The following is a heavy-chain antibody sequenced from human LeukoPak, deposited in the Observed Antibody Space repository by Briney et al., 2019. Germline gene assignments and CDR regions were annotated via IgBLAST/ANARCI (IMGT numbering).Heavy chain of an antibody. J-gene: IGHJ4*02. D-gene: IGHD1-1*01. Sequence: PGGSLRLSCAASGFTFKSYTMNWVRQAPGKGLEWVSSISGGSRDTYYADFVKGRFTISRDNAKNSLYLQMNSLRVEDTAVYYCARTKGDDREKWNYFDSWGQGTLVTVSS. CDR3: ARTKGDDREKWNYFDS. CDR2: ISGGSRDT. V-gene: IGHV3-21*01. CDR1: GFTFKSYT.